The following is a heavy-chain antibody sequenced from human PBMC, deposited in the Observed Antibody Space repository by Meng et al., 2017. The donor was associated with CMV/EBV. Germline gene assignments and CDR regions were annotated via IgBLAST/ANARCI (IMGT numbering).Heavy chain of an antibody. V-gene: IGHV3-73*01. Sequence: LKLSCAASGFTFSGSGMHGGRQASGKGVEWVGSIRRKANRYATAYDASVKGRFTISRDGSKNTAYLQMNSLKTEDTAVYYCASSSGDYWGQGTLVTVSS. D-gene: IGHD6-6*01. CDR3: ASSSGDY. CDR1: GFTFSGSG. J-gene: IGHJ4*02. CDR2: IRRKANRYAT.